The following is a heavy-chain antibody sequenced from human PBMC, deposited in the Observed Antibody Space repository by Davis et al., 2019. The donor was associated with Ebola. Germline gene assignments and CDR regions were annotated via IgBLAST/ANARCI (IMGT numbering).Heavy chain of an antibody. CDR2: ISSSSSTI. V-gene: IGHV3-48*04. Sequence: GGSLRLSCAASGFTFSSYSMNWVRQAPGKGLEWVSYISSSSSTIYYADSVKGRFTISRDNAKNSLYLQMNSLRAEDTAVYYCAREDPYDFDYGMDVWGQGTTVTVSS. CDR1: GFTFSSYS. D-gene: IGHD3-3*01. CDR3: AREDPYDFDYGMDV. J-gene: IGHJ6*02.